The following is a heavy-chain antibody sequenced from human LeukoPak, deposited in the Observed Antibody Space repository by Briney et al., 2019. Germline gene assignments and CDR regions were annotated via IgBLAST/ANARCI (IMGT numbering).Heavy chain of an antibody. CDR1: GGTFSSYA. Sequence: SVKVSCKASGGTFSSYAISWVRQAPGQGLEWMGGIIPIFGTANYAQKFQGRVTITADESTSTAYMELSSLRSEDTAVYYCARSPHEDYDILTVGDMDAWGKGTTVTVSS. J-gene: IGHJ6*03. CDR2: IIPIFGTA. D-gene: IGHD3-9*01. CDR3: ARSPHEDYDILTVGDMDA. V-gene: IGHV1-69*13.